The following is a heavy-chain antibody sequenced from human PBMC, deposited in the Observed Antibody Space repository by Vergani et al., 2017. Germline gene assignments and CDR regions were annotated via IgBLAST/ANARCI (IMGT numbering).Heavy chain of an antibody. CDR2: IYHSGST. CDR3: ARGTPGRYSYGYTTGSWGMDV. J-gene: IGHJ6*02. Sequence: VQLVESGGGLIHPGGSLRLSCEGSGFSFSGYWMHWVRQSPGKGLEWIGSIYHSGSTYYKPSLKSRVTISVDTSKNQFSLKLSSVTAADTAVYYCARGTPGRYSYGYTTGSWGMDVWGQGTTVTVSS. D-gene: IGHD5-18*01. CDR1: GFSFSGYW. V-gene: IGHV4-38-2*01.